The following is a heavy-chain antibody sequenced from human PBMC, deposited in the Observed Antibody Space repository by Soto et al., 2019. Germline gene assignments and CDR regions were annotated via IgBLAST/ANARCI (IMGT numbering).Heavy chain of an antibody. J-gene: IGHJ6*04. CDR2: ISGSGGST. Sequence: GGSLRLSCAASGFTFSSYAMSWVRQAPGKGLGWVSAISGSGGSTYYADSVKGRFTISRDNSKNTLYLQMNSLRAEDTAVYYCAKELGGSGILEDLMYFWGKGTTVPVPQ. V-gene: IGHV3-23*01. CDR1: GFTFSSYA. D-gene: IGHD3-10*01. CDR3: AKELGGSGILEDLMYF.